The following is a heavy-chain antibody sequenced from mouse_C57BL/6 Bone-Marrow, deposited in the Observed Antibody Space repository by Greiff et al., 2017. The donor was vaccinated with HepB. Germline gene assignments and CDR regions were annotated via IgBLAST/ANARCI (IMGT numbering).Heavy chain of an antibody. CDR3: ARHRYFDV. V-gene: IGHV1-42*01. Sequence: VQLQQSGPELVKPGASVKISCKASGYSFTGYYMNWVKQSPEKSLEWIGEINPSTGGTTYNQKFKAKATLTVDKSSSTAYMQLKSLTSEDSAVYYCARHRYFDVWGTGTTVTVSS. CDR1: GYSFTGYY. J-gene: IGHJ1*03. CDR2: INPSTGGT.